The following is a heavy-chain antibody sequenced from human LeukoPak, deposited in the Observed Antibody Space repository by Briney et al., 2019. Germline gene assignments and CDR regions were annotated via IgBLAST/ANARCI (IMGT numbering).Heavy chain of an antibody. Sequence: ASVKVSCKASGYTFTGYYMHWVRQAPGQGLEWMGWINPNSGGTNYAQKFQGRVTMTRDTSISTAYMELSRLRSDDSAGYYCARVPVMTTVTTFDYWGQATLVTVSS. D-gene: IGHD4-17*01. CDR1: GYTFTGYY. CDR3: ARVPVMTTVTTFDY. J-gene: IGHJ4*02. V-gene: IGHV1-2*02. CDR2: INPNSGGT.